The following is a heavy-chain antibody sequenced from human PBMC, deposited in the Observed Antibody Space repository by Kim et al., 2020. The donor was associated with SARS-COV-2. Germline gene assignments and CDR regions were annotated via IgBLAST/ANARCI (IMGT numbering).Heavy chain of an antibody. V-gene: IGHV3-33*01. Sequence: ADSVKGRFTISRDNSKDMLYLEMNSLRTEDTAVYYCATGNGAMSHQTYWGQGTLVTVSS. D-gene: IGHD2-2*01. CDR3: ATGNGAMSHQTY. J-gene: IGHJ4*02.